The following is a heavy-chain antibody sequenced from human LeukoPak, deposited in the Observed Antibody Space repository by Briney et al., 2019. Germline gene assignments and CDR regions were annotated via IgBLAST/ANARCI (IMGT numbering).Heavy chain of an antibody. CDR3: AKRRDQSSDGAFDY. J-gene: IGHJ4*02. D-gene: IGHD6-19*01. Sequence: PGGSLRLSCAASGFTFSSYAMSWVRQAPGKGLEWVSAISSSGGSTHYADSVKGRFTISRDNSKNTLYLQMNSLRAEDTAVYYCAKRRDQSSDGAFDYWGRGTLVTVSS. CDR2: ISSSGGST. V-gene: IGHV3-23*01. CDR1: GFTFSSYA.